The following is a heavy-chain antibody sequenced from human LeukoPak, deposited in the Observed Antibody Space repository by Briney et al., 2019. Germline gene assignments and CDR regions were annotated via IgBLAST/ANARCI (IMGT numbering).Heavy chain of an antibody. J-gene: IGHJ5*02. CDR1: GYTFTSYY. CDR3: ARDPRYGSGQTWFDP. V-gene: IGHV1-46*01. D-gene: IGHD3-10*01. Sequence: WASVKVSCKASGYTFTSYYMHWARQAPGQGLEWMGIINPSGGSTNYAQKLQDRVTMTRDTSTSTVYMELSSLRSEDTAVYYCARDPRYGSGQTWFDPWGQGTLVTVSS. CDR2: INPSGGST.